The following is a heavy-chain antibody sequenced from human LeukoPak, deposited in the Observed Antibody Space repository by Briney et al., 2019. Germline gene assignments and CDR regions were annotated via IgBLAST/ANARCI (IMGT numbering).Heavy chain of an antibody. CDR2: IYYSGST. J-gene: IGHJ5*02. D-gene: IGHD3-22*01. CDR3: ARGQEDYYQDWFDP. V-gene: IGHV4-31*03. Sequence: SETLSLTCTVPGGSISSGGYYWSWIRQHPGKGLEWIGYIYYSGSTYYNPSLKSRVTISVDTSKNQFSLKLSSVTAADTAVYYCARGQEDYYQDWFDPWGQGTLVTVSS. CDR1: GGSISSGGYY.